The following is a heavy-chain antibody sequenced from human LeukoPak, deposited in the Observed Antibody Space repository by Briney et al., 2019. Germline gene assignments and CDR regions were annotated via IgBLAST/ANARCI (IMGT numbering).Heavy chain of an antibody. CDR1: GFTFSSYG. CDR3: ATEIPYYYDSSDFFDY. J-gene: IGHJ4*02. D-gene: IGHD3-22*01. V-gene: IGHV3-30*02. Sequence: PGGSLRLSCAASGFTFSSYGMHWVRQAPGKGLEWVAFIRYDGSNKYYADSVKGRFTISRDNSKNTLYLQMNSLRAEDTAVYYCATEIPYYYDSSDFFDYWGRGTLVTVSS. CDR2: IRYDGSNK.